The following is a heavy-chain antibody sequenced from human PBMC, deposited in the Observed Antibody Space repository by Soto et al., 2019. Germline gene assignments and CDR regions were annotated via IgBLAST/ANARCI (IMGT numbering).Heavy chain of an antibody. CDR1: GFTFSSYA. CDR2: ISYDGSNK. CDR3: ARDLGGYYPFDY. D-gene: IGHD1-26*01. V-gene: IGHV3-30-3*01. J-gene: IGHJ4*02. Sequence: QVQLVESGGGVVQPGRSLRLSCAASGFTFSSYAMHWVRQAPGKGLEWVAVISYDGSNKYYADSVKGRFTISRDNSKNTLYLQMNSVRAEYTAVYYCARDLGGYYPFDYWGQGTLVTVSS.